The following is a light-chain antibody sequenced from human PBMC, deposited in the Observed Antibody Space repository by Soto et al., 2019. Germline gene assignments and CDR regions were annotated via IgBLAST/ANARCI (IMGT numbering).Light chain of an antibody. J-gene: IGKJ1*01. CDR3: QQYNSDPPWT. Sequence: DIQMTQSPSTLSASVGDRVTITCRASQSISSWLAWYQQKPGKAPKLLIYKASTLESGVPSRFRGSGSGTEFPLTISSLQPDDFATYYCQQYNSDPPWTFGQGTKVEIK. CDR1: QSISSW. V-gene: IGKV1-5*03. CDR2: KAS.